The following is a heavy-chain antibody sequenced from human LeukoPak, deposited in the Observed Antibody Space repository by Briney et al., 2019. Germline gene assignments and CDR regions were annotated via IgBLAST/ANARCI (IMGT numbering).Heavy chain of an antibody. V-gene: IGHV3-33*01. Sequence: SGGSLRLSCIPSGFSFSSYGMHWVRQAPGKGLEWVAVIWSHGNRKHHSDPVEGRFAISRDNSKNILYLQTNNLRAEDTALYYCARDSAADDNDFDVWGQGTMVTVSS. CDR2: IWSHGNRK. J-gene: IGHJ3*01. CDR3: ARDSAADDNDFDV. CDR1: GFSFSSYG. D-gene: IGHD6-25*01.